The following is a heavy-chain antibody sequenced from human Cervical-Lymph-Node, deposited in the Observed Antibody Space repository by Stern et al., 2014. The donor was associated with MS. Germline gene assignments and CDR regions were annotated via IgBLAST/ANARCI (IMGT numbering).Heavy chain of an antibody. CDR2: ISYDGNHI. J-gene: IGHJ4*02. CDR3: ARDYEDTSMLFDH. D-gene: IGHD2-8*01. Sequence: VQLVESGGAVVQPGRSLRLSCAASGFTFSSYGMHWVRQAPGKGLEWVTVISYDGNHIYYAASVKGRFTISRDNSKNTLHLQMNSVTPDDTAIYYCARDYEDTSMLFDHWGQGTLVTVSS. V-gene: IGHV3-30*03. CDR1: GFTFSSYG.